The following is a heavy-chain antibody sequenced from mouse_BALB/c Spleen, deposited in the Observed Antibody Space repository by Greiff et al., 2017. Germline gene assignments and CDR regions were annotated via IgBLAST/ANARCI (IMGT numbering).Heavy chain of an antibody. Sequence: QVQLQQPGAELVRPGASVKLSCKASGYTFTSYWINWVKQRPGQGLEWIGNIYPSDSYTNYNQKFMDKATLTVDKSSSTAYMQLSSPTSEDSAVYYCTRSGSLYAMDNWGQGTSVTDSS. V-gene: IGHV1-69*02. CDR3: TRSGSLYAMDN. J-gene: IGHJ4*01. CDR2: IYPSDSYT. CDR1: GYTFTSYW. D-gene: IGHD3-1*01.